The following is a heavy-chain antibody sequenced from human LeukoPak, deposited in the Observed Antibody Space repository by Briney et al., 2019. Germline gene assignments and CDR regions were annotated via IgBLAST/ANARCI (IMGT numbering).Heavy chain of an antibody. CDR3: ARARATVRPDY. D-gene: IGHD1-26*01. CDR1: GFTFSSYS. CDR2: ISSGSSYI. Sequence: GGSLILSCAASGFTFSSYSMNWVRQAPGKGLEWVSSISSGSSYIYYADSVKGRFTISRDNAKNSLYLQMNSLRAEDTAVYYCARARATVRPDYWGQGTLVTVSS. V-gene: IGHV3-21*01. J-gene: IGHJ4*02.